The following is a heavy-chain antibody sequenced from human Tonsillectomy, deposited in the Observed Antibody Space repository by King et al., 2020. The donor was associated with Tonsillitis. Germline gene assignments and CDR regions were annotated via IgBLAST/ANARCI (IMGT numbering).Heavy chain of an antibody. D-gene: IGHD3-22*01. J-gene: IGHJ6*02. CDR1: GGSISSYY. V-gene: IGHV4-59*01. CDR2: INYSGST. Sequence: QLQESGPGLVKPSETLSLTCTVSGGSISSYYWNWIRQPPGKGLEWIGYINYSGSTNYTPTLKSRVTISVETSKKQLSLKLSSVTAADTAVYYCARDKVCSGYYCAYGMDVWGQGTTVTVSS. CDR3: ARDKVCSGYYCAYGMDV.